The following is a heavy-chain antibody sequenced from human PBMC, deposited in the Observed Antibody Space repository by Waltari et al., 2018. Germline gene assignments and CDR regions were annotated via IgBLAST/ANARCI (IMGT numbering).Heavy chain of an antibody. D-gene: IGHD2-15*01. CDR2: IYYSGST. V-gene: IGHV4-39*01. CDR1: GGSISRSTYS. J-gene: IGHJ3*02. CDR3: ARLPISLGVGSVFDI. Sequence: QMQLQASGPGLVKPSEPLSPTCTVPGGSISRSTYSWGWIRQPPGKGLEWIGNIYYSGSTYYKPSLKSRLTISVDTSKNQFSLNLRSVTAADTAVYYCARLPISLGVGSVFDIWGQGTMVTVSS.